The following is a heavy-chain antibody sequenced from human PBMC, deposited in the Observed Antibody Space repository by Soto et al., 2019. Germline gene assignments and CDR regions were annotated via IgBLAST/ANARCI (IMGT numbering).Heavy chain of an antibody. D-gene: IGHD2-2*01. CDR1: GYTFTSYY. Sequence: ASVKVSCKASGYTFTSYYMHWVRQAPGQGLEWMGIINPSGGSTSYAQKFQGRVTMTRDTSTSTVYMELSSLRSEDTAVYYCARDNPRGYCSSTSCYVFDYWGQGTLVTVSS. CDR3: ARDNPRGYCSSTSCYVFDY. J-gene: IGHJ4*02. V-gene: IGHV1-46*03. CDR2: INPSGGST.